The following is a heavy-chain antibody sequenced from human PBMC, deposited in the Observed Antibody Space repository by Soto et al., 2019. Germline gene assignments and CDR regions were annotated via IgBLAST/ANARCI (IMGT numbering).Heavy chain of an antibody. CDR1: GFTFSSYS. CDR2: ISSSSSYI. CDR3: AMSHYCSGGSCYTGNFQH. D-gene: IGHD2-15*01. Sequence: GGSLRLSCAASGFTFSSYSMNWVRQAPGKGLEWVSSISSSSSYIYYADSVKGRFTISRDNAKNSLYLQMNSLRAEDTAVYYCAMSHYCSGGSCYTGNFQHWGQGTLVTVSS. J-gene: IGHJ1*01. V-gene: IGHV3-21*01.